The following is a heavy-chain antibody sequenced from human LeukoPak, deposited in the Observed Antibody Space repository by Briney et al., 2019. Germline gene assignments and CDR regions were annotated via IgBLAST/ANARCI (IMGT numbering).Heavy chain of an antibody. CDR3: AKVDSMVTYRGAFDI. CDR2: ISGSGGST. J-gene: IGHJ3*02. D-gene: IGHD4/OR15-4a*01. V-gene: IGHV3-23*01. Sequence: PGGSLRLSCAASGFAFSSYAMSWVRQAPGKGLEWVSAISGSGGSTYYADSVKGRFTISRDNSKNTLYLQMNSLRAEDTAVYYCAKVDSMVTYRGAFDIWGQGTMVTVSS. CDR1: GFAFSSYA.